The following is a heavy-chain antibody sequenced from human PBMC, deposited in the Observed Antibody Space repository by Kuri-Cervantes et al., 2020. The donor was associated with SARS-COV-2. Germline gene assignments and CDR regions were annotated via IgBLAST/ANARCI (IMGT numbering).Heavy chain of an antibody. CDR3: AKPHYSKAYYYYGMDV. CDR1: EFTLSSFG. V-gene: IGHV3-30*18. CDR2: ILYDGSNE. Sequence: SGRLSCAASEFTLSSFGMHWVRQAPGKGLEGVAVILYDGSNEYYADSVKGRFTISRDDSKNTLYLQMSSLRAEDTAVYYCAKPHYSKAYYYYGMDVWGQGTTVTVSS. J-gene: IGHJ6*02. D-gene: IGHD4-11*01.